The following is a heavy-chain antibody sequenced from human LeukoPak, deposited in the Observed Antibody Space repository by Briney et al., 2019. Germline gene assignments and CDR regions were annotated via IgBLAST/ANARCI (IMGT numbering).Heavy chain of an antibody. J-gene: IGHJ4*02. V-gene: IGHV4-39*01. Sequence: SETLSLTCTVSGGSISSSSYYWGWIRQPPGKGLEWIGSIYYSGSTYYNLSLKSRVTISVDTSKNQFSLKLSSVTAADTAVYYCASLYYYGSGSKRFGYWGQGTLVTVSS. D-gene: IGHD3-10*01. CDR2: IYYSGST. CDR3: ASLYYYGSGSKRFGY. CDR1: GGSISSSSYY.